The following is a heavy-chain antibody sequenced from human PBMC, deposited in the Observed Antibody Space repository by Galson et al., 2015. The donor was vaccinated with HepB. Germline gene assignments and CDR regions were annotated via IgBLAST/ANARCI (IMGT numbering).Heavy chain of an antibody. CDR1: GFTFSSYA. Sequence: SLRLSCAASGFTFSSYAMSWVRQAPGKGLEWVSAISGSGGSTYYADSVKGRFTISRDNSKNTLYLQMNSLRAEDTAVYYCAKEGSSSWYSRRPRWATGTFDPWGQGTLVTVSS. CDR3: AKEGSSSWYSRRPRWATGTFDP. J-gene: IGHJ5*02. D-gene: IGHD6-13*01. V-gene: IGHV3-23*01. CDR2: ISGSGGST.